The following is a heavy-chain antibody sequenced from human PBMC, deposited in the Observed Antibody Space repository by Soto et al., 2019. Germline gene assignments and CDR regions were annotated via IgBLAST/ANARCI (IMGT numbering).Heavy chain of an antibody. CDR1: GGTFSSYA. CDR3: ASSVAKYYYYGMDV. Sequence: SVKVSCKASGGTFSSYAISWVRQAPGQGLEWMGGIIPIFGTANYAQKLQSRDTITADESTSTAYMEMSSLRSEDTDVYYCASSVAKYYYYGMDVWGQGTTVTVSS. CDR2: IIPIFGTA. J-gene: IGHJ6*02. D-gene: IGHD5-12*01. V-gene: IGHV1-69*13.